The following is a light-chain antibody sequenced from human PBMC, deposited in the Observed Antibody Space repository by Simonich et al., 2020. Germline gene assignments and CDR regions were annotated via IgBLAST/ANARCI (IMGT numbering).Light chain of an antibody. CDR3: QQYGSSLMYT. CDR1: QSVSSSY. CDR2: VAS. Sequence: EIVLTQSPGTLSLSPGERATLSCRASQSVSSSYLAWYQQKPGLAPRLLIYVASSRATSIPDRFSGSGSGTDFTLTSSRLEPEDVAVYYCQQYGSSLMYTFGQGTKVEIK. V-gene: IGKV3-20*01. J-gene: IGKJ2*01.